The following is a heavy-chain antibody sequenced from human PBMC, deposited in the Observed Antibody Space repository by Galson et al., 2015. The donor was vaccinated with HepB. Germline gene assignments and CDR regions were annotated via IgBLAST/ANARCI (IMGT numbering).Heavy chain of an antibody. CDR2: ISHDVSTT. J-gene: IGHJ6*02. D-gene: IGHD5-24*01. Sequence: SLRLSCAASAFTFSSYAFHWVRQAPGKGLDWVAFISHDVSTTSYADSVKGRFTISRDNSKNTLYLQINSLRAEDTAIYYCTRSATDGQGRYGMDVWGQGTTVTVSS. V-gene: IGHV3-30*04. CDR1: AFTFSSYA. CDR3: TRSATDGQGRYGMDV.